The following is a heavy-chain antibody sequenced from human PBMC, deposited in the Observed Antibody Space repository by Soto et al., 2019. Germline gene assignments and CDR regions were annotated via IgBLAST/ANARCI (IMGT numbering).Heavy chain of an antibody. CDR3: AREPDTAMPQA. J-gene: IGHJ5*02. CDR2: IYYSGST. D-gene: IGHD5-18*01. V-gene: IGHV4-30-4*01. CDR1: GGSISSGDYY. Sequence: TFSGGSISSGDYYWSWIRQPPGKGLEWIGYIYYSGSTYYNPSLKSRVTISVDTSKNQFSLKLSSVTAADTAVYYCAREPDTAMPQAWGQGTLVTVSS.